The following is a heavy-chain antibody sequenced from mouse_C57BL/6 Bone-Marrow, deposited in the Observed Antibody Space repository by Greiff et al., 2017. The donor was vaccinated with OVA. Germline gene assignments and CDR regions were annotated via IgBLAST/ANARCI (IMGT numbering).Heavy chain of an antibody. D-gene: IGHD2-5*01. Sequence: VKLVESGAELARPGASVKLSCKASGYTFTSYGISWVKQRTGQGLEWIGEIYPRSGNTYYNEKFKGKATLTADKSSSTAYMELRSLTSEDSAVYFCARGGYYSNYGFDYWGQGTTLTVSS. CDR2: IYPRSGNT. V-gene: IGHV1-81*01. CDR1: GYTFTSYG. J-gene: IGHJ2*01. CDR3: ARGGYYSNYGFDY.